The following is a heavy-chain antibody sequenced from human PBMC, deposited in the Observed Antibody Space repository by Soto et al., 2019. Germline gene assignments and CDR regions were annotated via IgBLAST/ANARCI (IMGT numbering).Heavy chain of an antibody. Sequence: GSLRLSCAASGFTFSNYGMQWVRQAPGKGLEWVALISFDGSNEYYADSVKGRFTIFRDGSKNTLYLQMHSLRAEDTAVYYCAKDQTHRWGMDVWGQGTTVTVSS. CDR2: ISFDGSNE. D-gene: IGHD7-27*01. J-gene: IGHJ6*02. CDR3: AKDQTHRWGMDV. CDR1: GFTFSNYG. V-gene: IGHV3-30*18.